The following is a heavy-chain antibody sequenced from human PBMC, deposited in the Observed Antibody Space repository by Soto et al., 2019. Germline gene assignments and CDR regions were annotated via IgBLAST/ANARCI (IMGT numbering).Heavy chain of an antibody. Sequence: GGSLRFSCAASGFTFSSYAMSWVRQAPGKGLEWVSAISGSGGSTYYADSVKGRFTISRDNSKNTLYLQMNSLKAEDTAVYYCAKRSLAYYDFWSGPERYYYYYMDVWGKGTTVTVSS. D-gene: IGHD3-3*01. V-gene: IGHV3-23*01. CDR1: GFTFSSYA. J-gene: IGHJ6*03. CDR2: ISGSGGST. CDR3: AKRSLAYYDFWSGPERYYYYYMDV.